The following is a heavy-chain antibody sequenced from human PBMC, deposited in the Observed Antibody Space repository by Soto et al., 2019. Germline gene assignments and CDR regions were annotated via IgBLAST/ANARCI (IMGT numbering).Heavy chain of an antibody. CDR2: MNPNSGNT. CDR1: GYTFTRYD. CDR3: ARGKREHDILTDSYYYYMDV. Sequence: QVQLVQSGAEVKKPGASVKVSCKASGYTFTRYDINWVRQATGQGLEWMGWMNPNSGNTGYAQKFQGRVTMTRDTSITTAYMELSSLRSEDTAVYYCARGKREHDILTDSYYYYMDVWGKGTTVTVSS. V-gene: IGHV1-8*01. D-gene: IGHD3-9*01. J-gene: IGHJ6*03.